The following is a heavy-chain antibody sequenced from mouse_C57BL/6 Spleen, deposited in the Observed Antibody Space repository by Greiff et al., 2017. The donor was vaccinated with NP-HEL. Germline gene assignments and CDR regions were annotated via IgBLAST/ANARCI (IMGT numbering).Heavy chain of an antibody. J-gene: IGHJ4*01. CDR2: ISSGSSTI. CDR1: GFTFSDYG. V-gene: IGHV5-17*01. CDR3: ARGYGFYAMDY. Sequence: EVKLMESGGGLVKPGGSLKLSCAASGFTFSDYGMHWVRQAPEKGLEWVAYISSGSSTIYYADTVKGRFTISRDNAKNTLFLHMTSLRSEDTAMYYCARGYGFYAMDYWGQGTSVTVSS. D-gene: IGHD2-10*02.